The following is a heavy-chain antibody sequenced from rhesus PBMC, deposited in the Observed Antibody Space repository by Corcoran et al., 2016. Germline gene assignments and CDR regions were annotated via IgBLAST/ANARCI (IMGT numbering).Heavy chain of an antibody. J-gene: IGHJ4*01. D-gene: IGHD6-25*01. V-gene: IGHV4S7*01. CDR1: GGSISGGYG. Sequence: QVQLQESGPGLVKPSETLSLTCTVSGGSISGGYGWSWIRQPPGKGLEWIGQIFGSIGSTYYNPSLKSRVTISRDTSKNQFSLKRSSVTAADTAVYYCARQRTAAAGHDYWGQGVLVTVSS. CDR2: IFGSIGST. CDR3: ARQRTAAAGHDY.